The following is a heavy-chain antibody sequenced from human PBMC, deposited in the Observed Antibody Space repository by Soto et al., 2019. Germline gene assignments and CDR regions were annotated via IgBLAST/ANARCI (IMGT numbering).Heavy chain of an antibody. D-gene: IGHD6-19*01. J-gene: IGHJ1*01. V-gene: IGHV3-48*02. CDR2: IDSSSSTI. CDR1: GFTFPAYT. Sequence: EVQLVESGGGLVQPGGSLRLSCVASGFTFPAYTMNWVRQAPGKGLEWLSYIDSSSSTIYYADSVKGRFTISRDNAKNSLFLQMNSLRDENTAVYYCAKDLGRAVASSRWVQGTLVTVSS. CDR3: AKDLGRAVASSR.